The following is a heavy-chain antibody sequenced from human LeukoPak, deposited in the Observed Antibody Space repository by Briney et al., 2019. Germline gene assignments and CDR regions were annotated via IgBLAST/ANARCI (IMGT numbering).Heavy chain of an antibody. V-gene: IGHV4-38-2*02. Sequence: SETLSLTCTVSGYSISSGYYWGWIRQPPGKGLEWIGSIYHSGSTYYNPSLKSRVTISVDTSKNQFSLKLSSVTAADTAVYYCARAGGSISSTIYWGQGTLVTVSS. CDR2: IYHSGST. J-gene: IGHJ4*02. CDR1: GYSISSGYY. D-gene: IGHD2-2*01. CDR3: ARAGGSISSTIY.